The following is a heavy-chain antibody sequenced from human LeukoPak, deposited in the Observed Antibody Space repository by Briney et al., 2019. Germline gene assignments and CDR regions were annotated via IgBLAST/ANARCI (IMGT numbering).Heavy chain of an antibody. CDR1: GYTFTSSD. Sequence: ASVKVSCKAPGYTFTSSDINWVRQAPGQGLEWMGWMNPNNGHTGYAQKFQGRVTMTRSTSISTAYLELSNLRSEDTAVYYCARDLVGGGVVTTDFDYWGQGTLVTVSS. CDR2: MNPNNGHT. D-gene: IGHD4-23*01. V-gene: IGHV1-8*01. J-gene: IGHJ4*02. CDR3: ARDLVGGGVVTTDFDY.